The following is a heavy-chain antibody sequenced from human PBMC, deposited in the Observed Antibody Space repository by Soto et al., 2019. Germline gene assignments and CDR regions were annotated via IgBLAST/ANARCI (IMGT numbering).Heavy chain of an antibody. D-gene: IGHD1-26*01. CDR3: ARDFGGRYVGQNFDY. J-gene: IGHJ4*02. CDR1: GCAFSSYT. Sequence: SMKVSCKASGCAFSSYTISWVRQAPGQGLEWMGRIIPILGIANYAQKFQGRVTITSDKSTSTTYMERSRLRSEDTAVYYLARDFGGRYVGQNFDYWGKGTRVTVSS. V-gene: IGHV1-69*04. CDR2: IIPILGIA.